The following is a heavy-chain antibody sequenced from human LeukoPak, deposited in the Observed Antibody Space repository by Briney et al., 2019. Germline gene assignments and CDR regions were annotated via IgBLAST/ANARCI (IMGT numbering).Heavy chain of an antibody. Sequence: GGSLRLSCAASGFTFSSYSMNLVRLAPGKGLEWVSSISSSSSYIYYADSVKGRFTISRDNAKNSLYLQMNSLRAEDTAVYYCARDLLTVTTFDYWGQGTLVTVSS. CDR3: ARDLLTVTTFDY. D-gene: IGHD4-17*01. CDR2: ISSSSSYI. J-gene: IGHJ4*02. V-gene: IGHV3-21*01. CDR1: GFTFSSYS.